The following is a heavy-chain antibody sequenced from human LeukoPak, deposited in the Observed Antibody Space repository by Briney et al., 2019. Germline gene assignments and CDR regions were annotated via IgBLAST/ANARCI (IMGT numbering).Heavy chain of an antibody. CDR2: TNHSGST. V-gene: IGHV4-34*01. Sequence: PSETLSLTCAVYGGSFSGYYWSWIRQPPGKGLEWIGETNHSGSTNYNPSLKSRVTISVDTSKNQFSLKLSSVTAADTAVYYCARHRYGKYYFDYWGQGTLVTVSS. CDR3: ARHRYGKYYFDY. D-gene: IGHD1-14*01. J-gene: IGHJ4*02. CDR1: GGSFSGYY.